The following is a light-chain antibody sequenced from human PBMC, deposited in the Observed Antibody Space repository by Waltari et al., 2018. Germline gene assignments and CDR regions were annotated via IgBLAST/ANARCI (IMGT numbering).Light chain of an antibody. CDR1: QSVRNW. CDR2: QAS. Sequence: DIQMTQSPSTLSASVGDRVTITCRASQSVRNWLAWYQQKPGNAPRLLIYQASTLENGVPSRFSGSGSGTEFTLTISGLQPDDFATYYCQQYDNNRTFGQGTKVEIK. CDR3: QQYDNNRT. J-gene: IGKJ1*01. V-gene: IGKV1-5*03.